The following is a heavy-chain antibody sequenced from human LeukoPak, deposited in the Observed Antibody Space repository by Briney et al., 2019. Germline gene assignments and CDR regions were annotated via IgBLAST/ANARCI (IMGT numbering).Heavy chain of an antibody. D-gene: IGHD3-16*01. CDR2: ISGSGGRT. CDR1: GFTFSSHA. J-gene: IGHJ5*02. Sequence: GSLRIFCSASGFTFSSHAMSWVRQAPGTGLEWVSLISGSGGRTYYGDSVNGRFTISRDNSKNTVYLQMNSLTTEDTAVYYCAKDRTVAPGRAYGGANWFDPWGQGTLVTVSS. CDR3: AKDRTVAPGRAYGGANWFDP. V-gene: IGHV3-23*01.